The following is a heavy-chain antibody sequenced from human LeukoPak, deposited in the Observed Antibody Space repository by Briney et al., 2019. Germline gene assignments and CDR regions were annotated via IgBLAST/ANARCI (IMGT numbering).Heavy chain of an antibody. CDR1: GGSISSGGYS. J-gene: IGHJ4*02. CDR2: IYYSGST. CDR3: ARGGGWELLLYY. V-gene: IGHV4-61*08. Sequence: SETLSPTCAVSGGSISSGGYSWSWIRQPPGKGLEWIGYIYYSGSTNYNPSLKSRVTISVDTSKNQFSLKLSSVTAADTAVYYCARGGGWELLLYYWGQGTLVTVSS. D-gene: IGHD1-26*01.